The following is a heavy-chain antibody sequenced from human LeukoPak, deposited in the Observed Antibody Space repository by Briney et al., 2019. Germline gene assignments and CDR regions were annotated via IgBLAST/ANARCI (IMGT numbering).Heavy chain of an antibody. V-gene: IGHV3-21*01. CDR2: TSSSSSYI. J-gene: IGHJ4*02. Sequence: GGSLRLSCAASGFTFSSYSMNWVRQAPGKGLEWVSSTSSSSSYIYYADSVKGRFTISRDNAKNSLYLQMNSLRAEDTAVYYCARDLGRAILDYWGQGTLVTVSS. CDR1: GFTFSSYS. CDR3: ARDLGRAILDY.